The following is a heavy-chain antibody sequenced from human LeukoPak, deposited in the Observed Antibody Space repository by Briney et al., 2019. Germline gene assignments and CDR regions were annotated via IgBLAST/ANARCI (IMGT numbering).Heavy chain of an antibody. CDR3: ARDVKDYDFWSGYYRLDY. CDR2: IKQDGSEK. Sequence: PGGSLRLSCAASGFTFSSYWRSWVRQAPGKGLEWLANIKQDGSEKYYMDSVKSRFTISRDNAKNSLYLQMNSLRAEDTALYYCARDVKDYDFWSGYYRLDYWGQGTLVTVSS. J-gene: IGHJ4*02. CDR1: GFTFSSYW. V-gene: IGHV3-7*01. D-gene: IGHD3-3*01.